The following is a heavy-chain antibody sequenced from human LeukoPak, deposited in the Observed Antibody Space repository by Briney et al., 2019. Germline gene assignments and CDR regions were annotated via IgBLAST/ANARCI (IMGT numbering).Heavy chain of an antibody. J-gene: IGHJ5*02. Sequence: PSETLSLTCTVSGGSISSGDYYWSWIRQPPGKGLEWIGYIYYSGSTFYNPSLKSRITISVDTSKQRFSLKLSSVTAGDTAVYYCARVRRGTMVRGVSGWFDPWGQGTLVTVSS. CDR1: GGSISSGDYY. CDR3: ARVRRGTMVRGVSGWFDP. V-gene: IGHV4-30-4*01. D-gene: IGHD3-10*01. CDR2: IYYSGST.